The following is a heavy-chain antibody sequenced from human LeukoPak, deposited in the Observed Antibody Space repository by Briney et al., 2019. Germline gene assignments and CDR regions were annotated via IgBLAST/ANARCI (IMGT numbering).Heavy chain of an antibody. Sequence: GGSLRLSCAASGFTFSSYAMAWVRQAPGEGLEWFSAITGSGSDTYHADSVKGRFTISRDNSKNTLYLQMNSLRADDTAVYYCARDLRRDCSTTTCYAFDYWGQGTLVTVSS. J-gene: IGHJ4*02. V-gene: IGHV3-23*01. CDR3: ARDLRRDCSTTTCYAFDY. D-gene: IGHD2-2*01. CDR2: ITGSGSDT. CDR1: GFTFSSYA.